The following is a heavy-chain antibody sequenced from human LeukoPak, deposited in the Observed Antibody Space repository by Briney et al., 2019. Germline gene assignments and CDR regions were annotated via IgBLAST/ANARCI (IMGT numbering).Heavy chain of an antibody. D-gene: IGHD3-10*01. V-gene: IGHV1-18*01. CDR2: ISAYNGNT. J-gene: IGHJ4*02. Sequence: ASVTVSFKASGYTFTSYGISWVRQAPGQGLEWMGWISAYNGNTNYAQKLQGRVTMTTDTSTSTAYMELRSLRSDDTAVYYCARDGYYYGSGSYYNVGYWGQETLVTVSS. CDR1: GYTFTSYG. CDR3: ARDGYYYGSGSYYNVGY.